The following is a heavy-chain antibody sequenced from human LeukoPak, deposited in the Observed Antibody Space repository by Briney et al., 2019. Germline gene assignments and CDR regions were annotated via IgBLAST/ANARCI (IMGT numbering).Heavy chain of an antibody. V-gene: IGHV4-39*07. J-gene: IGHJ5*02. CDR3: ARGLDP. CDR2: INHSGST. Sequence: PSETLSLTCTVSGGSISSGSYYWSWIRQPPGKGLEWIGEINHSGSTNYNPSLKSRVTISVDTSKNQFSLKLSSVTAADTAVYYCARGLDPWGQGTLVTVSS. CDR1: GGSISSGSYY.